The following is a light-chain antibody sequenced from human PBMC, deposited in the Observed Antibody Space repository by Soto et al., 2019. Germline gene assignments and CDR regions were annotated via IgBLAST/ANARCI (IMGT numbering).Light chain of an antibody. CDR2: LGS. J-gene: IGKJ4*01. CDR3: MQTLQTPVT. V-gene: IGKV2-28*01. CDR1: QSLLHSNGYNY. Sequence: DIVMTQSPLSLPVTPGEPASISCRSSQSLLHSNGYNYLDWYLQKPGQPPQLLISLGSNRASGVPDRFSGSGSGTDFTLKIITVEAEDVGLYYCMQTLQTPVTFGGGTKVEIK.